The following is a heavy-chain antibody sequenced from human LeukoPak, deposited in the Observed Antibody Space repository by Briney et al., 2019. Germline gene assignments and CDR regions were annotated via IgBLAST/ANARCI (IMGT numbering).Heavy chain of an antibody. Sequence: SETLSLTCTVSGGSISSYYWSWMRQPPGKGLEWIGYIYYSGSTNYNPSLKSRVTISVDTSKNQFSLKLSSVTAADTAVYYCASHGHDYGDYAFDIWGQGTMVTVSS. D-gene: IGHD4-17*01. CDR2: IYYSGST. CDR1: GGSISSYY. V-gene: IGHV4-59*01. CDR3: ASHGHDYGDYAFDI. J-gene: IGHJ3*02.